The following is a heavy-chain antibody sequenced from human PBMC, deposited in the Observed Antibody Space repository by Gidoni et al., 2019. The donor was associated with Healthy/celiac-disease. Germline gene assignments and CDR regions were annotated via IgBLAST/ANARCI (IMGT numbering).Heavy chain of an antibody. CDR1: GFTFDDYG. Sequence: EVQLVESGGGVVRPGGSLRSAWASSGFTFDDYGLSWVRQPPGKGLGWVSGINWNGGSTGYADSVKGRFTISRDNAKNSLYLQMNSLRAEDTALYYCARDGVTGTSVYWGQGTLVTVSS. J-gene: IGHJ4*02. V-gene: IGHV3-20*04. CDR2: INWNGGST. CDR3: ARDGVTGTSVY. D-gene: IGHD2-8*02.